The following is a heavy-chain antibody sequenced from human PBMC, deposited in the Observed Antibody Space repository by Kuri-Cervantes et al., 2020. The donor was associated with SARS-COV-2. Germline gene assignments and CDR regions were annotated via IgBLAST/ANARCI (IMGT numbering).Heavy chain of an antibody. CDR2: IYYSGST. D-gene: IGHD5-18*01. Sequence: SETLSLTCTVSGGSISSSSYYWGWIRQPPGKGLEWIGSIYYSGSTYYNPSLKSRVTISVDTSKNQFSLKLSSVTAADTAVYYCAKSRGYSYGYQPRHYCYMDVWGKGTTVTVSS. CDR3: AKSRGYSYGYQPRHYCYMDV. CDR1: GGSISSSSYY. V-gene: IGHV4-39*01. J-gene: IGHJ6*03.